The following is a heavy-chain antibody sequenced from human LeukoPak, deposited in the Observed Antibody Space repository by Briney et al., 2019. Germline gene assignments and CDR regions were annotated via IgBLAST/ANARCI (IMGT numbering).Heavy chain of an antibody. CDR3: ARDGDCSGGSCPLDY. Sequence: GSSVKVSCKASGATFSGYAISWVRQAPGQGLEWMGGIIPIFGTANYAQKFQGRVTITADKSTSTAYMELSSLRSEDTAVYYCARDGDCSGGSCPLDYWGQGTLVTVSS. D-gene: IGHD2-15*01. V-gene: IGHV1-69*06. J-gene: IGHJ4*02. CDR1: GATFSGYA. CDR2: IIPIFGTA.